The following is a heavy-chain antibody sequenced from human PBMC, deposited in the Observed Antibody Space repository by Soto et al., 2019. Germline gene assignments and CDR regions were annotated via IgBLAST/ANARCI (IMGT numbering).Heavy chain of an antibody. CDR1: GGTFSSYT. D-gene: IGHD3-9*01. Sequence: ASVKVSCKASGGTFSSYTISWVRQAPGQGLEWMGRIIPILGIANYAQKFQGRVTITADKSTSTAYMELSSLRSEDTAVYYCATLPAARVTDILTGYYSAFDIWGQGTMVTVSS. V-gene: IGHV1-69*02. CDR2: IIPILGIA. J-gene: IGHJ3*02. CDR3: ATLPAARVTDILTGYYSAFDI.